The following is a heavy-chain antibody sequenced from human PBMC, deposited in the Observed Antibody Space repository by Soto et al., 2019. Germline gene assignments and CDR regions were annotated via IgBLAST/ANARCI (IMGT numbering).Heavy chain of an antibody. Sequence: SETLSLTCTVSGGSVTPTYWSWIRQPPGKGLEWIGNMFDSGTTNYNPSLESRVSISIDTAKNQFSLELTSVTAADTAVYYCVRARQWLAFDSWGQGTLVTVS. CDR2: MFDSGTT. D-gene: IGHD6-19*01. J-gene: IGHJ4*02. CDR3: VRARQWLAFDS. V-gene: IGHV4-59*02. CDR1: GGSVTPTY.